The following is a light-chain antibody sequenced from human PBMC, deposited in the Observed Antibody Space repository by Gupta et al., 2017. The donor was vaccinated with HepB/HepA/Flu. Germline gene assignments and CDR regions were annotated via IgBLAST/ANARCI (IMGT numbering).Light chain of an antibody. CDR1: SLRSYY. V-gene: IGLV3-19*01. Sequence: SSELTQDPAVSVALGQTVRITCQGDSLRSYYASWYQQKPGQAPLLVIYGKNNRPSGIPDRFSGSTSGNTASLTITGTQAEDEADYYCNSRDSSSNHVVFGGGTKLTVL. CDR2: GKN. J-gene: IGLJ2*01. CDR3: NSRDSSSNHVV.